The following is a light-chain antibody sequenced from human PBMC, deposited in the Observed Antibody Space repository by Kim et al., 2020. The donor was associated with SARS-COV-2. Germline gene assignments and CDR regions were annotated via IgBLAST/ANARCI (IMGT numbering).Light chain of an antibody. CDR1: KLGDKY. J-gene: IGLJ1*01. V-gene: IGLV3-1*01. CDR3: QAWDSSIYV. Sequence: GSPGQTASITCSGDKLGDKYASWYQQKPGQSPVVVIFRDNRRPSGIPERLSGSNSGNTATLTISGTQAMDEADYYCQAWDSSIYVFGTGTKVTVL. CDR2: RDN.